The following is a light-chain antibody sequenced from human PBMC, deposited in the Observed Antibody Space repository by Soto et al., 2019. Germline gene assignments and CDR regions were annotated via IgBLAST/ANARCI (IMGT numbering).Light chain of an antibody. Sequence: QSVLTQPPSVSGAPGQRVTISCTGSSSNIGAGYDVHWYQQLPGTAPKLLVHGNTDRPSGVPDRFSGSKSGTSASLAITGFQAEDEADYYCQSYYSSLSGWLFGGGTKLTVL. V-gene: IGLV1-40*01. CDR2: GNT. CDR1: SSNIGAGYD. J-gene: IGLJ2*01. CDR3: QSYYSSLSGWL.